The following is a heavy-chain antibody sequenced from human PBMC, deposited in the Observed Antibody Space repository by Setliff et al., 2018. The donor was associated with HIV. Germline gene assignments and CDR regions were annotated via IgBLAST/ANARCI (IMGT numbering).Heavy chain of an antibody. CDR1: GGSFSGYY. CDR2: INPSGIT. J-gene: IGHJ4*02. Sequence: SETLSLTCAVYGGSFSGYYWSWIRQPPGKGLEWIGDINPSGITHYNPSLKSRVTMSADASKNQFSLKLSSTTAADTAVYYCARGGSYDTFDYWGQGTLVTVSS. V-gene: IGHV4-34*01. D-gene: IGHD3-22*01. CDR3: ARGGSYDTFDY.